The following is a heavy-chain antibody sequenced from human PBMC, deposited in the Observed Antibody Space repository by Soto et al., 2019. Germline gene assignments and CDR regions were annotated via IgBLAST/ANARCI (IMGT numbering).Heavy chain of an antibody. CDR1: GYSFTSYW. Sequence: PGESLKISCRGSGYSFTSYWIGWVRQMPGKGLEWMGIIYPGDSDTRYSPSFQGQVTISADKSISTAYLQWSSLKASDTAMYYCARGGYYYDSSGPDAFDIWGQGTMVTVSS. CDR2: IYPGDSDT. V-gene: IGHV5-51*01. J-gene: IGHJ3*02. D-gene: IGHD3-22*01. CDR3: ARGGYYYDSSGPDAFDI.